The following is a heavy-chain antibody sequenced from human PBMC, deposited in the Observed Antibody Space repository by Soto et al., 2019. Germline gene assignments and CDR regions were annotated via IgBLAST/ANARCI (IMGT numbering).Heavy chain of an antibody. CDR3: ARGDFWSGYYSQIRFDP. V-gene: IGHV4-59*01. D-gene: IGHD3-3*01. CDR2: IYYSGST. J-gene: IGHJ5*02. Sequence: PSETLSLTCTVSGGSISSYYWSWILQPPGKGLEWIGYIYYSGSTNYNPSLKSRVTISVDTSKNQFSLKLSSVTAADTAVYYCARGDFWSGYYSQIRFDPWGQGTLVTVSS. CDR1: GGSISSYY.